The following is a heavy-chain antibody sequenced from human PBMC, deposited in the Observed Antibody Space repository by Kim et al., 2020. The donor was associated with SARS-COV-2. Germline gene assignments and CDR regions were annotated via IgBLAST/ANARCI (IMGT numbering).Heavy chain of an antibody. CDR1: GFTFSRNY. J-gene: IGHJ6*02. V-gene: IGHV3-66*01. Sequence: GGSLRLSCAASGFTFSRNYLSWVRQAPGKGLEWVSLIYSGGTTYYADAAKGRFTISSNNSNNTPYHQMNSMLAEDTAVDYYSAGKAYDILTGLYFYVWG. D-gene: IGHD3-9*01. CDR3: SAGKAYDILTGLYFYV. CDR2: IYSGGTT.